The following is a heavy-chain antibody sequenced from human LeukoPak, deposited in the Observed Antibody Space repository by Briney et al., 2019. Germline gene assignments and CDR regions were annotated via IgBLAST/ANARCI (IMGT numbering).Heavy chain of an antibody. V-gene: IGHV5-51*01. CDR3: ARQPLCSGGSCYSLEY. D-gene: IGHD2-15*01. Sequence: GESLQISCKGPGYSFTSYWIGWVRPIPRKGLEWMGIIYPGDSETRYSPPFQGQVTISADKSISTAYLQWSSLKASDTAMYYCARQPLCSGGSCYSLEYWGQGTLVTVSS. CDR1: GYSFTSYW. CDR2: IYPGDSET. J-gene: IGHJ4*02.